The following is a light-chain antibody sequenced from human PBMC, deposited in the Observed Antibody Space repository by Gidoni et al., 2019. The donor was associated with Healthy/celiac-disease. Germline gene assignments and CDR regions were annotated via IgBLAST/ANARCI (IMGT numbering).Light chain of an antibody. J-gene: IGLJ3*02. Sequence: AGQRVTISCSGSSSNTGSNYVYWYHHLPGTAPKLLIDRNNPRPSGVPVRFSGSKSGTSASLAISGLRSEDDADYYWAAWDDTLCGWVFGGGTKLTVL. CDR3: AAWDDTLCGWV. CDR2: RNN. CDR1: SSNTGSNY. V-gene: IGLV1-47*01.